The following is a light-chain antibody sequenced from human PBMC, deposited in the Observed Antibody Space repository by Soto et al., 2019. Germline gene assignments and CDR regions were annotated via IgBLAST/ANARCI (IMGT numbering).Light chain of an antibody. CDR2: WAS. Sequence: DIVMTQSPDSLAVSLGERATINCKSSQNILYSSNNKNYLAWYQQKPGQPPKLLIYWASTRESGVPDRFSGSGSGTDFTLTISGLQAEDVAVYYCQQYYNTPYTFGQGTKLESK. V-gene: IGKV4-1*01. J-gene: IGKJ2*01. CDR3: QQYYNTPYT. CDR1: QNILYSSNNKNY.